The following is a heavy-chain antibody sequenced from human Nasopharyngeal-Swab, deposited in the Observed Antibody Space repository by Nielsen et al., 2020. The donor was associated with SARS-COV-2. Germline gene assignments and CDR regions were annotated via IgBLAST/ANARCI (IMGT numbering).Heavy chain of an antibody. J-gene: IGHJ3*01. CDR3: ARMHCGGDCYSRGKDAFDL. D-gene: IGHD2-21*02. CDR1: GGTYSIYA. V-gene: IGHV1-69*13. CDR2: IIPIFGTS. Sequence: SVKVSCKASGGTYSIYAISWVRQAPGHGPEWMGGIIPIFGTSNYAQKFQGRVTITADEFTSTAYMELSSLRSVDTAVYYCARMHCGGDCYSRGKDAFDLWGQGTLVTVSS.